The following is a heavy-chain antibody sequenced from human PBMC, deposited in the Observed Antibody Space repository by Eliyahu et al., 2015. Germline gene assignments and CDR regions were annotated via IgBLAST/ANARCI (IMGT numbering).Heavy chain of an antibody. CDR2: IIPVFGST. Sequence: QVQLVQSGGEVKKPGSSVKISCKASGGTFSTYSVSWVRQAPGQGLEWMAGIIPVFGSTNYAQRFRGRVTLTADESTGTAYMELTSLTSEDTAVYFCARGGTSLGLFDYWGQGTLVTVSS. D-gene: IGHD3-3*02. J-gene: IGHJ4*02. CDR1: GGTFSTYS. V-gene: IGHV1-69*01. CDR3: ARGGTSLGLFDY.